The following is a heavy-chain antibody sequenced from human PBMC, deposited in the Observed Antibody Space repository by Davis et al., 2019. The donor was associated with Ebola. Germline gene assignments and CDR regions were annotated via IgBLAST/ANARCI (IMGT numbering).Heavy chain of an antibody. CDR2: LGLIADT. CDR3: AQDGGQWEPYFDY. J-gene: IGHJ4*02. Sequence: GGPLRPSCAPPGSVFRSYVMSWVRRVPGKGLEWVPTLGLIADTYYADSVNGRFTISTDNSKNTPYLEMNSLIAEDTAVYDFAQDGGQWEPYFDYWGQGTLVTVSS. CDR1: GSVFRSYV. D-gene: IGHD1-26*01. V-gene: IGHV3-23*01.